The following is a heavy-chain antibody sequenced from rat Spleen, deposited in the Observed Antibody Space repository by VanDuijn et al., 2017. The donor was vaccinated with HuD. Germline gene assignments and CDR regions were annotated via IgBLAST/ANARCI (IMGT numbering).Heavy chain of an antibody. Sequence: QVQLQQSGTELAKPGSSVKISCEASGYSFTSYYISWIKQTTVQGLEYIGYISTGSGNNYYNEKFKGKATLTVDKSSTTAFMQLSSLTPEDTAVYYCARQDTSGYSNWFGYWGQGTLVTVSS. CDR3: ARQDTSGYSNWFGY. V-gene: IGHV1-57*01. CDR2: ISTGSGNN. J-gene: IGHJ3*01. D-gene: IGHD4-3*01. CDR1: GYSFTSYY.